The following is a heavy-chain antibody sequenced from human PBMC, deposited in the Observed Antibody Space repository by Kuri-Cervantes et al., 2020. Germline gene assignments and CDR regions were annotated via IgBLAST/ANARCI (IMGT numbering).Heavy chain of an antibody. J-gene: IGHJ6*02. V-gene: IGHV3-30*03. CDR2: ISYDGSNK. CDR1: GFTFSGYG. CDR3: ARGFEYLPHFYGMDV. Sequence: GESLKISCAASGFTFSGYGMHWVRQAPGKGLEWVAVISYDGSNKYYADSVKGRFAISRDNSKNTLYLQMNSLRAEDTAVYYCARGFEYLPHFYGMDVWGQGTTVTVSS. D-gene: IGHD3-10*01.